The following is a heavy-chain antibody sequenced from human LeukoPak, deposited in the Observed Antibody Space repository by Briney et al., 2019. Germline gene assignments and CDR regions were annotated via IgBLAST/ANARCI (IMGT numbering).Heavy chain of an antibody. CDR2: ISYSSETI. CDR3: TKDRGGSSQLGDAFDV. J-gene: IGHJ3*01. Sequence: GGSLRLSCAASGFSFDEYAMHWVRQVPGKGLEWVSGISYSSETIGYVDSVKGRFTISRDNAKKSLYLQINSLRAEDTALYYCTKDRGGSSQLGDAFDVWGQGTMVSVSS. D-gene: IGHD1-26*01. CDR1: GFSFDEYA. V-gene: IGHV3-9*01.